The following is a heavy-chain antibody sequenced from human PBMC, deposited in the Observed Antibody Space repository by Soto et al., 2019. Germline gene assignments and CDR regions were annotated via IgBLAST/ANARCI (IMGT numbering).Heavy chain of an antibody. CDR2: IQSGGST. Sequence: EVQLVESGGDLVQPGGSLRLSCAASGFTVSSHYMNWVRQAPGKGLEWVSLIQSGGSTFYADSVKGRFTISRDNSKNTLFLQMNRLRVGDTSMYYCSRDDVYWSCGSCYGVPMDVWGTGTTVTVSS. J-gene: IGHJ6*03. V-gene: IGHV3-66*01. D-gene: IGHD2-15*01. CDR3: SRDDVYWSCGSCYGVPMDV. CDR1: GFTVSSHY.